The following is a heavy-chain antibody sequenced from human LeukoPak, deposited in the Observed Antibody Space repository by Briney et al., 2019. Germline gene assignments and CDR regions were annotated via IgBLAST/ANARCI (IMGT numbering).Heavy chain of an antibody. D-gene: IGHD5-12*01. Sequence: VSVKVSCKASGYTFTGYYMHWVRQAPGQGLEWMGWINPNSGGTNYAQKFQGRVTMTRDTSISTAYMELRSLRSDDTAVYYCARWGLVAPGTYYYYYMDVWAKGTTVTVSS. J-gene: IGHJ6*03. CDR3: ARWGLVAPGTYYYYYMDV. CDR2: INPNSGGT. CDR1: GYTFTGYY. V-gene: IGHV1-2*02.